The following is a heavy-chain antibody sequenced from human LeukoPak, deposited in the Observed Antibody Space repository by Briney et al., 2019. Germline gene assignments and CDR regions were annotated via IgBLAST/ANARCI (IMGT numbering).Heavy chain of an antibody. V-gene: IGHV3-11*01. CDR3: ARDREPTDAFDI. CDR2: ISSSGGTI. D-gene: IGHD1-26*01. CDR1: GFTFSDYY. J-gene: IGHJ3*02. Sequence: GGSLRLSCVASGFTFSDYYMSWIRQAPGKGLECVSYISSSGGTIYYADSVKGRFTISRDNAKNSLYLQMNSLRAEDTAVYYCARDREPTDAFDIWGQGTMVAVSS.